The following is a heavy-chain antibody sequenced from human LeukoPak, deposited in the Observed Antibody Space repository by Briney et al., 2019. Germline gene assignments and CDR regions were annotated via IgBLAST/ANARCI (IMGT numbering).Heavy chain of an antibody. D-gene: IGHD3-22*01. CDR2: IYYSGST. CDR1: GGSISSSNYY. CDR3: ARRYYDSSGNYHTFDY. V-gene: IGHV4-39*01. J-gene: IGHJ4*02. Sequence: SETLSLTCTVSGGSISSSNYYWGWIRQPPGRGLEWIGSIYYSGSTYYNPSLKSRITISVDTSKNQFSLKLSPVTAADTAVYYCARRYYDSSGNYHTFDYWGQGTLVTVSS.